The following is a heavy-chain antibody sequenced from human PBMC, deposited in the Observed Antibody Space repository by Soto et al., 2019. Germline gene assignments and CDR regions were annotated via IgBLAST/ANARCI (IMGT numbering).Heavy chain of an antibody. CDR1: GFTVSSYG. CDR3: TGEVASGY. D-gene: IGHD2-8*02. CDR2: ISRDGGTK. J-gene: IGHJ4*02. V-gene: IGHV3-30*03. Sequence: QVQLVESGGGVVQPGRSQRLSCAVSGFTVSSYGMHWVREAPGKGLEGVAVISRDGGTKYYADSVKGRFTISRDNSRNTLFLEMNSLRGDDMAVYYCTGEVASGYWGQGTLVTVSS.